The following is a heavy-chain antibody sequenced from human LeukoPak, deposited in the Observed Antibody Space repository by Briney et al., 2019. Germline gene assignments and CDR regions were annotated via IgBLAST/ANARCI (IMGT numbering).Heavy chain of an antibody. V-gene: IGHV4-39*01. D-gene: IGHD3-22*01. J-gene: IGHJ6*03. CDR2: IYYSGST. CDR1: GGSISSYY. CDR3: ARVPYDSSGYYYTPVSYYYYYYMDV. Sequence: SETLSLTCTVSGGSISSYYWSWIRQPPGKGLEWIGSIYYSGSTYYNPSLKSRVTISVDTSKNQFSLKLSSVTAADTAVYYCARVPYDSSGYYYTPVSYYYYYYMDVWGKGTTVTVSS.